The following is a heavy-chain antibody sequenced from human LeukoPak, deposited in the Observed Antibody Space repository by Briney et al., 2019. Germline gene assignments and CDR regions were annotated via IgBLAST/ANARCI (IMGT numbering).Heavy chain of an antibody. CDR2: ISAYNGNT. J-gene: IGHJ3*02. CDR1: SYTLNSYG. Sequence: GASVKGSCKASSYTLNSYGIIWVPSAPGQGLEWMRWISAYNGNTNYAQKLQGRVTMTTDTSTSTAYMELRSLRSDDTAVYYCARDDSSGWYGRAFDIWGQGTMVTVSS. V-gene: IGHV1-18*01. CDR3: ARDDSSGWYGRAFDI. D-gene: IGHD6-19*01.